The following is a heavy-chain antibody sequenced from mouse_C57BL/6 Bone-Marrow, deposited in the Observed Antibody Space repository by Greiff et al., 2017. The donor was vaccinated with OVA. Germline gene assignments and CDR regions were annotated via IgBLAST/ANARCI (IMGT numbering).Heavy chain of an antibody. CDR1: GYTFTSYW. Sequence: QVQLQQPGAELVMPGASVKLSCKASGYTFTSYWMHWVKQRPGQGLEWIGEIDPSDSYTNYNQKFKGKSTLTVDKSSSTAYMQLSRLTSAASSVSYCARGGLLLTTVALDYWGQGTTLTVSS. D-gene: IGHD1-1*01. J-gene: IGHJ2*01. CDR2: IDPSDSYT. CDR3: ARGGLLLTTVALDY. V-gene: IGHV1-69*01.